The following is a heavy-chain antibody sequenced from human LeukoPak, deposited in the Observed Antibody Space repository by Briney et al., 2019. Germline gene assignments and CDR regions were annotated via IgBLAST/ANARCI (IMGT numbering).Heavy chain of an antibody. CDR1: GGSFSGYY. V-gene: IGHV4-34*01. CDR2: INHSGST. Sequence: PSETLSLTCAVYGGSFSGYYRSWIRQPPGKGLEWIGEINHSGSTNYNPSLKSRVTISVDTSKNQFSLKLSSVTAADTAVYYCARGKQLLSGEFDYWSQGTLVTVSS. CDR3: ARGKQLLSGEFDY. D-gene: IGHD2-2*01. J-gene: IGHJ4*02.